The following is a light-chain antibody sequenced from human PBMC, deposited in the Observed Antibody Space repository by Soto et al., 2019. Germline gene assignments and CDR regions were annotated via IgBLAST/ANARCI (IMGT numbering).Light chain of an antibody. CDR2: DAS. CDR3: QQYNNWPPTWT. Sequence: EIVMTQSPATLSVSPGERATLSCRASQTIGSNLAWYQQKPGQPPRLLIYDASTRATDIPARFTGSGSGTEFTLTISSLQSEDFALYHCQQYNNWPPTWTFGQGTKVDIK. CDR1: QTIGSN. V-gene: IGKV3-15*01. J-gene: IGKJ1*01.